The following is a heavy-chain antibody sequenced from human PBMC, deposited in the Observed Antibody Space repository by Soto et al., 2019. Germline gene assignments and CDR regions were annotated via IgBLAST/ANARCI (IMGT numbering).Heavy chain of an antibody. D-gene: IGHD6-19*01. Sequence: PSETLSLTCIVSGGSISSNIHSWGWIRQPPGKGLEWIGSIYYSGSTYYNPSLKSRVTISVDTSKNQFSLKLSSVTAADTAVYYCARRGAAVAGLWGQGTLVTVSS. V-gene: IGHV4-39*01. J-gene: IGHJ4*02. CDR1: GGSISSNIHS. CDR3: ARRGAAVAGL. CDR2: IYYSGST.